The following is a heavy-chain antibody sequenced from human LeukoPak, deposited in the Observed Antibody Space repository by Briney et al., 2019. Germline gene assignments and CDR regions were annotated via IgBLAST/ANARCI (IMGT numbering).Heavy chain of an antibody. Sequence: GGSLRLSCAASGFTFSNHWMGSVRQAPGRGLGWVANIDPDVRETQYVGSVKGRLTTYRDNAKNSLYLQMNSLRAEDTAIYYCARIWYFGDNNWRYFDYWGQGTLVTVSS. CDR3: ARIWYFGDNNWRYFDY. D-gene: IGHD1-20*01. V-gene: IGHV3-7*01. CDR2: IDPDVRET. J-gene: IGHJ4*02. CDR1: GFTFSNHW.